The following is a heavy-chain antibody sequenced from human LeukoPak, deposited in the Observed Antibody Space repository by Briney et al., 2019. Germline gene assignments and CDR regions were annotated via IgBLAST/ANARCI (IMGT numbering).Heavy chain of an antibody. CDR2: IYYSGST. CDR3: ARDRPMLPLSWSTVTTYYYFDY. CDR1: GGSISSYY. Sequence: PSETLSLTCTVSGGSISSYYWSWIRQPPGKGLEWIGYIYYSGSTNYNPSLKSRVTMSVDTSKNQFSLKLSSVTAADTAVYYCARDRPMLPLSWSTVTTYYYFDYWGQGTLVTVSS. J-gene: IGHJ4*02. V-gene: IGHV4-59*12. D-gene: IGHD4-11*01.